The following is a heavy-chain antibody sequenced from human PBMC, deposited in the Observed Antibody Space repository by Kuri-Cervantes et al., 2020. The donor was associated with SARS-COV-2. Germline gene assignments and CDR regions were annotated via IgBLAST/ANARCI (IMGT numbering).Heavy chain of an antibody. J-gene: IGHJ4*02. V-gene: IGHV1-69*06. D-gene: IGHD6-19*01. CDR1: GGTFSSYA. CDR2: IIPIFGTA. Sequence: SVKVSCKAAGGTFSSYAISWVRRAPGQGLEWMGGIIPIFGTANYAQKFQGRVTITADKSTSTAYMELRSLRSDDTAVYYCARDLRTAVAGSNFDYWGQGTLVTVSS. CDR3: ARDLRTAVAGSNFDY.